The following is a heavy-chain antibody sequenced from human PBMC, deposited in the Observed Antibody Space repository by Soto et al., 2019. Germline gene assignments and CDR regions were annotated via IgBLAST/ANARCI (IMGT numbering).Heavy chain of an antibody. CDR3: ARSNYYGSGAYTPDDN. V-gene: IGHV1-46*03. D-gene: IGHD3-10*01. CDR2: INPSGGSA. Sequence: QVQLVQSGAEVKKPGASVKVSCKASGSPFTSSSRHWEGQAPGQGLECMGRINPSGGSASYTQKFQGRVTMTRDTSTNTIYMELSSLRSEDTAVYYCARSNYYGSGAYTPDDNWGQGTLVIVSS. CDR1: GSPFTSSS. J-gene: IGHJ4*02.